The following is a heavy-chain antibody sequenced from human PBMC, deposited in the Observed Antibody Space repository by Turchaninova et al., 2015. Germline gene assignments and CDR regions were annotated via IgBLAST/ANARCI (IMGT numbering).Heavy chain of an antibody. Sequence: QVQLVQSGAEVKKPGSSVKVSCKASGGTFSSYAISWVRQAPGQGLEWMGGIIPIFGTSTYALRFQGRVTCSGHASTGTGYRGRGSRGAEDTAGYYCARSAYSSGWYNWFDPWGQGTLVTVSS. CDR3: ARSAYSSGWYNWFDP. CDR2: IIPIFGTS. CDR1: GGTFSSYA. D-gene: IGHD6-19*01. J-gene: IGHJ5*02. V-gene: IGHV1-69*01.